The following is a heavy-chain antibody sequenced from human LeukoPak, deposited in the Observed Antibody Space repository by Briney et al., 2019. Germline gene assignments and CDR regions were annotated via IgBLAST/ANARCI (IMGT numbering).Heavy chain of an antibody. J-gene: IGHJ4*02. CDR3: ARGLGYCDSTSCYGELPGDY. V-gene: IGHV1-18*01. D-gene: IGHD2-2*01. CDR1: GYTFTSHG. Sequence: ASVKVSCKASGYTFTSHGISWVRQAPGQGLEWMGWISAYNGNTNYAQKLQGRVTMTTDTSTSTAYMELRSLRSDDTAVYYCARGLGYCDSTSCYGELPGDYWSQGTLVTVSS. CDR2: ISAYNGNT.